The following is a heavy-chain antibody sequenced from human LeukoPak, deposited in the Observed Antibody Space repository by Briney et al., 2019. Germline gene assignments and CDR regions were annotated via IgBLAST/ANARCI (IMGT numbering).Heavy chain of an antibody. CDR1: GYTFTSYG. Sequence: ASVKVPCKASGYTFTSYGISWVRQAPGQGLEWMGWISAYNGNTNYAQKLQGRVTMTTDTSTSTAYMELRSLRSDDAAVYYCARVSFYDFWSRGASGDYYYYYYMDVWGKGTTVTVSS. CDR3: ARVSFYDFWSRGASGDYYYYYYMDV. D-gene: IGHD3-3*01. V-gene: IGHV1-18*01. CDR2: ISAYNGNT. J-gene: IGHJ6*03.